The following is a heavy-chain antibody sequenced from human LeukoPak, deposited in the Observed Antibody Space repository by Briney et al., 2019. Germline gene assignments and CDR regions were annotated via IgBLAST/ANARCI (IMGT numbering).Heavy chain of an antibody. Sequence: SETLSLTCTVSGGSISSYYWSWIRQPPGKGLEWIGYVYYSGSTSYNPSLKSRVTISVDTSKNQFSLKLSSVTAADTAVYHCARLQSYYDITGYYWYFDLWGRSTLVTVSS. D-gene: IGHD3-22*01. J-gene: IGHJ2*01. CDR1: GGSISSYY. V-gene: IGHV4-59*08. CDR3: ARLQSYYDITGYYWYFDL. CDR2: VYYSGST.